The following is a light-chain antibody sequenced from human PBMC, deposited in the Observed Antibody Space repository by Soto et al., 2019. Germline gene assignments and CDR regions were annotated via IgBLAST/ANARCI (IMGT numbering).Light chain of an antibody. Sequence: IQMTQSPSMVSASVGDKVIITCRASQHIRDLLAWYQQRPGKAPKLLIYKASHLQTGVPSRFSGTGFGTEFTLNFTSLQPDDLATYYCQHYDHYPWTFGQGTKVEV. CDR2: KAS. CDR1: QHIRDL. V-gene: IGKV1-5*03. J-gene: IGKJ1*01. CDR3: QHYDHYPWT.